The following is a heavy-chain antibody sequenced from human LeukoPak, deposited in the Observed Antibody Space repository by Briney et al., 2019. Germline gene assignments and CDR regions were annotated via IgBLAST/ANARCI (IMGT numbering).Heavy chain of an antibody. CDR3: ATSRGSSDAFDI. V-gene: IGHV1-69*13. CDR1: GGTFSSYA. CDR2: IIPIFGTA. J-gene: IGHJ3*02. Sequence: SVKVSCKASGGTFSSYAISWVRQAPGQGLEWMGGIIPIFGTANYAQKFQGRVTITADESTSTAYMELSSLRSEDTAVYYCATSRGSSDAFDIWGQGTMVTVSS. D-gene: IGHD1-26*01.